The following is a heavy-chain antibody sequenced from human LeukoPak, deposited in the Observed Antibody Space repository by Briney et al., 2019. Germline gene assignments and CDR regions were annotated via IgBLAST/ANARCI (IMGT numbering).Heavy chain of an antibody. Sequence: ASVKVSCKASGYTFTSYGISWVRQAPGQGLEWMGWISAYNGNTNYAQKLQGRVTMTTDTSTSTAYMELRSLRSDDTAVYYCARDTNVLLWFGELNFDYWGQGTLVTVSS. CDR3: ARDTNVLLWFGELNFDY. CDR2: ISAYNGNT. V-gene: IGHV1-18*01. D-gene: IGHD3-10*01. CDR1: GYTFTSYG. J-gene: IGHJ4*02.